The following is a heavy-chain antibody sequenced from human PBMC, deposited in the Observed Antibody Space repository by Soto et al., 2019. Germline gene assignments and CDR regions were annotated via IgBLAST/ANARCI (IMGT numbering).Heavy chain of an antibody. J-gene: IGHJ1*01. V-gene: IGHV3-23*01. D-gene: IGHD3-22*01. CDR3: AKDSSSSGYYPYFQH. Sequence: AVGSLRLSCAASGFTFSSYAMSWVRQAPGKGLEWVSAISGSGGSTYYADSVKGRFTISRDNSKNTLYLQMNSLRAEDTAVYYCAKDSSSSGYYPYFQHWGQGTLVTVSS. CDR1: GFTFSSYA. CDR2: ISGSGGST.